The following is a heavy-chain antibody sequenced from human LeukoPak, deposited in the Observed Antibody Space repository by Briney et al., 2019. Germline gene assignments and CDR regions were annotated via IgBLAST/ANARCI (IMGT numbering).Heavy chain of an antibody. J-gene: IGHJ4*02. V-gene: IGHV3-30*04. CDR1: GFTFSSYA. CDR2: ISYDGSNN. Sequence: GGSLRLSCAASGFTFSSYAMHWVRQAPGKGLEWVAVISYDGSNNYYADSVKGRFTISRDNSKNTLYLQMNSLRAEDTAVYYCAREGTMVRGVIHCWGQGTLVTVSS. D-gene: IGHD3-10*01. CDR3: AREGTMVRGVIHC.